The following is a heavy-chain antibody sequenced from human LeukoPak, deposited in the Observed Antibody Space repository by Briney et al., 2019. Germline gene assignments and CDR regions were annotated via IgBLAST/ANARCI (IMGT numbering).Heavy chain of an antibody. D-gene: IGHD1-26*01. Sequence: SETLSLTCAVSGGSILTTNWWSGVRQPPGKGLEWIGEVHLSGASNYNPSLKSRVNMSIDKSKNQLSLELTSVTAADTAIYYCTRESGAFSPFGFWGQGTLVTVSS. CDR3: TRESGAFSPFGF. CDR2: VHLSGAS. J-gene: IGHJ4*02. V-gene: IGHV4-4*02. CDR1: GGSILTTNW.